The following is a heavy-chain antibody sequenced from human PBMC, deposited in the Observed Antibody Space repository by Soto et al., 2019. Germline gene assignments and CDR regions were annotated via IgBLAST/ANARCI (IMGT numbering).Heavy chain of an antibody. Sequence: ASVKVSCKASGGTFSSYAISWVRQAPGQGLEWMGGIIPIFGTANYAQKFQGRVTITADESTSTAYMELSSLRSEDTAVYYCARDLIPRLEWLHNYYYYGMDVWGQGTTVTVSS. D-gene: IGHD3-3*01. V-gene: IGHV1-69*13. J-gene: IGHJ6*02. CDR2: IIPIFGTA. CDR3: ARDLIPRLEWLHNYYYYGMDV. CDR1: GGTFSSYA.